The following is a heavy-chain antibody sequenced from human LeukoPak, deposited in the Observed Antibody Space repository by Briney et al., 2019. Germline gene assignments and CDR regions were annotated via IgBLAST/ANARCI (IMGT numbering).Heavy chain of an antibody. CDR3: AKDRPNYYESIGQHYRRDGDY. D-gene: IGHD3-22*01. V-gene: IGHV3-23*01. CDR1: GFTFSIYA. CDR2: ISSRSDYT. Sequence: GGSLRLSCAASGFTFSIYAMSWVRQAPGTGLEWVSSISSRSDYTYYEDSVEGRFTISRDNSQNTLYLQMNSLRAEDTAIYYCAKDRPNYYESIGQHYRRDGDYWGQGTLVTVSS. J-gene: IGHJ4*02.